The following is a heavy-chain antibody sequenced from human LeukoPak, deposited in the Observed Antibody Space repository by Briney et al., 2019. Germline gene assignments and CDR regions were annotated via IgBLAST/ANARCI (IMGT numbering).Heavy chain of an antibody. D-gene: IGHD4-11*01. Sequence: GESLRLSCAASGFSFSSYWMTWVRQAPGKGLEWVANIRQDGSEKYYVDSVKGRFTISRDNAKNSLYLQMNSLRAEDTAVYYCVRQVAAVTDWFDPWGQGTLVTVSS. CDR3: VRQVAAVTDWFDP. J-gene: IGHJ5*02. CDR1: GFSFSSYW. V-gene: IGHV3-7*01. CDR2: IRQDGSEK.